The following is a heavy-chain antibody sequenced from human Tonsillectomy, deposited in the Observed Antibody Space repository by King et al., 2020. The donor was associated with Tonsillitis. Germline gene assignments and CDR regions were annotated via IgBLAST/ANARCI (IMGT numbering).Heavy chain of an antibody. J-gene: IGHJ4*02. D-gene: IGHD5-12*01. CDR2: ISSSSSTI. CDR1: GFTFSSYS. V-gene: IGHV3-48*01. Sequence: VQLVESGGGLVQPGGSLRLSCAASGFTFSSYSMNWVRQAPGKGLEWVSYISSSSSTIYYADSVKGRFTISRDNAKNSLYLQMNSLRAEDTAGYYCARDERGYSGYDYGIDYWGQGTLVTVAS. CDR3: ARDERGYSGYDYGIDY.